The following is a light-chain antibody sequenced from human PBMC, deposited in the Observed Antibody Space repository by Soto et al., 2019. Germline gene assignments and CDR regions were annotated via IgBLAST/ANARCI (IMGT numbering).Light chain of an antibody. CDR3: SSYTSSSTLYV. V-gene: IGLV2-14*01. CDR2: DVS. J-gene: IGLJ1*01. CDR1: NSDVGGYNY. Sequence: SVLTQPAPLSGSPGQAITISCPGTNSDVGGYNYVSWYQQHPGKAPKLMIYDVSNRPSGVSNRFSGSKSGNTASLTISGLQAEDEADYYCSSYTSSSTLYVFGTGTKVTVL.